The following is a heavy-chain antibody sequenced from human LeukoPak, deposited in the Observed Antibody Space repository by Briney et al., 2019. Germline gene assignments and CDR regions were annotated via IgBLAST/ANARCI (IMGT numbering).Heavy chain of an antibody. V-gene: IGHV4-28*03. D-gene: IGHD3/OR15-3a*01. CDR1: GYSISSSYW. CDR2: IYYSGST. Sequence: SETLSLTCAVSGYSISSSYWWGWIRQPPGKALEWIGYIYYSGSTYYNPSLKSRVTISVDKSKNQFSLKLSSVTAADTAVYYCARADSREFDYWGQGTLVTVSS. J-gene: IGHJ4*02. CDR3: ARADSREFDY.